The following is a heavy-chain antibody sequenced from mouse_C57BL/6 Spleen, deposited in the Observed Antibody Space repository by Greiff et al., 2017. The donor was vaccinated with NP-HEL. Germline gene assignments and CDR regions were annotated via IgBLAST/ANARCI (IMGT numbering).Heavy chain of an antibody. V-gene: IGHV5-9*01. Sequence: EVHLVESGGGLVKPGGSLKLSCAASGFTFSSYTMSRVRQTPEKRLEWVATISGGGGNIYYPDSVKGRFTISRDHAKNTLYLQMISLKSEDTALYYCANSYCSNYRYFDGWGTGTTVTVAS. CDR1: GFTFSSYT. D-gene: IGHD2-5*01. CDR3: ANSYCSNYRYFDG. CDR2: ISGGGGNI. J-gene: IGHJ1*03.